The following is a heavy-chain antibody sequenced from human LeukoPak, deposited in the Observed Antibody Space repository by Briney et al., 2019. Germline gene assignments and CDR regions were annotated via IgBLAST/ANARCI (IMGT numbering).Heavy chain of an antibody. D-gene: IGHD5-18*01. CDR3: ARVPRALWIDY. V-gene: IGHV4-34*01. Sequence: SETLSLTCAVYGGSFSGYYWSWIRQPPGKGLEWIGEINHSGSTNYNPSLKSRVTISVDTSKNQFSLKLSSVTAADTAVYYCARVPRALWIDYWGQGTLVTVSS. J-gene: IGHJ4*02. CDR2: INHSGST. CDR1: GGSFSGYY.